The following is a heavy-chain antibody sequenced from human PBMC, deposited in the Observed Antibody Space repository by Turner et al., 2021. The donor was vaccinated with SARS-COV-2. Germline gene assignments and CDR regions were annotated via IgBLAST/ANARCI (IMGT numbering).Heavy chain of an antibody. D-gene: IGHD3-10*01. Sequence: EVQLFESGGGLVQPGGSLRLSCAASGFTFSSYAMSWVRQAPGKGLEWVSAISGSGVSTYYADSVKGRFTISRDNSKNTLYLQMNSLRAEDTAVYYCAKGEGYGSGAFDIWGQGTMVTVSS. J-gene: IGHJ3*02. CDR1: GFTFSSYA. CDR3: AKGEGYGSGAFDI. CDR2: ISGSGVST. V-gene: IGHV3-23*01.